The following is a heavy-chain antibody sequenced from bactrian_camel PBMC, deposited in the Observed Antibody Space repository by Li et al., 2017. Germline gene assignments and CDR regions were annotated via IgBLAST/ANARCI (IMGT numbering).Heavy chain of an antibody. D-gene: IGHD6*01. CDR2: IFRGGGA. CDR1: GFTFSAYA. V-gene: IGHV3S40*01. J-gene: IGHJ6*01. Sequence: VQLVESGGDLVRPGGSPRLSCACSGFTFSAYAMTWVRQAPGLGLEWVSVIFRGGGAYYAESVQGRFTISRDNAKNTVYLHLNTLKTEDMAMYYCSTANYGDSSMDAWGQGTQVTVS. CDR3: STANYGDSSMDA.